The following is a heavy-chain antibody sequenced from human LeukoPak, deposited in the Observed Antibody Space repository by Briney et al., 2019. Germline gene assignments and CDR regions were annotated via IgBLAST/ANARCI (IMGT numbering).Heavy chain of an antibody. V-gene: IGHV1-18*01. CDR2: ISAYNGNT. Sequence: ASVKVSCKASGGTFSSYAISWVRQAPGQGLEWMGRISAYNGNTNYAQKLQGRVTMTTDTSTSTAYMELRSLRSDDTAVYYCARGRAAAGIEGAFDPWGQGTLVTVSS. CDR1: GGTFSSYA. J-gene: IGHJ5*02. D-gene: IGHD6-13*01. CDR3: ARGRAAAGIEGAFDP.